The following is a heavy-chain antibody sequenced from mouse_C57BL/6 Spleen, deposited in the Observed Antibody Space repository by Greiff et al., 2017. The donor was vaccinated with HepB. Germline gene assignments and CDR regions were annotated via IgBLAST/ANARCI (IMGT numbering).Heavy chain of an antibody. V-gene: IGHV1-61*01. J-gene: IGHJ2*01. CDR3: AREGLLDYFDY. CDR1: GYTFTSYW. Sequence: VQLQQPGAELVRPGSSVKLSCKASGYTFTSYWMDWVKQRPGQGLEWIGNIYPSDSETHYNQKFKDKATLTVDKSYSTAYMQLSSLTSEDSAVYYCAREGLLDYFDYWGQGTTLTVSS. CDR2: IYPSDSET. D-gene: IGHD3-1*01.